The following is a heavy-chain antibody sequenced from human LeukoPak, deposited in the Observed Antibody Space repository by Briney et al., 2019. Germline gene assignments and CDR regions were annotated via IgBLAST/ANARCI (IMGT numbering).Heavy chain of an antibody. V-gene: IGHV4-59*01. D-gene: IGHD4-17*01. CDR3: ARSMTYGNWFDP. CDR1: GGSISSYY. J-gene: IGHJ5*02. Sequence: SETLSLTCTVSGGSISSYYWSWIRQPPGKGLEWIGYIYYSGSTNYNPSLKSRVTISVDTSKNQFSLKLSSVTAADTAVYYCARSMTYGNWFDPWGQGTLVTVSS. CDR2: IYYSGST.